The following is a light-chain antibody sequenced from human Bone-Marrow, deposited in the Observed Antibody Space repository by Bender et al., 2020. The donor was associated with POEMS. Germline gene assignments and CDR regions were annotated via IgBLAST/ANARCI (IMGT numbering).Light chain of an antibody. V-gene: IGLV3-1*01. CDR1: KVGDKY. Sequence: SYELIQAPSVSVSAVLTATITCSGHKVGDKYVCWYQQKVGQSPLLIIYKDTRRPSGIPERFSGSSSGNTATLTISGTQAMDEADYFCQVWDRGSVIFGGGTKLTVL. CDR2: KDT. CDR3: QVWDRGSVI. J-gene: IGLJ2*01.